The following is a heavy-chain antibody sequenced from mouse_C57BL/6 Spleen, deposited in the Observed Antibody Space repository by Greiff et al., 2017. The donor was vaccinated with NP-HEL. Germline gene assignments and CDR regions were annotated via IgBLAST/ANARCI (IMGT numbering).Heavy chain of an antibody. V-gene: IGHV5-17*01. J-gene: IGHJ2*01. CDR1: GFTFSDYG. Sequence: DVMLVESGGGLVKPGGSLKLSCAASGFTFSDYGMHWVRQAPEKGLEWVAYISSGSSTIYYADTVKGRFTISRDNAKNTLFLQMTSLRSEDTAMYYCARGYDYDEYYFDYWGQGTTLTVSS. CDR2: ISSGSSTI. CDR3: ARGYDYDEYYFDY. D-gene: IGHD2-4*01.